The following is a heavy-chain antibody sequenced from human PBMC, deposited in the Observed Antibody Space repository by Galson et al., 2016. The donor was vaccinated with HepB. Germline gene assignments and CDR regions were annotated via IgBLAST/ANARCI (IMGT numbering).Heavy chain of an antibody. Sequence: SLRLSCAASGFTFSNYRMNWVRQAPGKGLEWVSFISSSTSYIYYADSVKGRFTISRDNAKNSLYLQMNSLRAEDTALYYCARDSSAGDISWGQGTLVTVSS. CDR1: GFTFSNYR. D-gene: IGHD2-21*02. V-gene: IGHV3-21*01. J-gene: IGHJ4*02. CDR2: ISSSTSYI. CDR3: ARDSSAGDIS.